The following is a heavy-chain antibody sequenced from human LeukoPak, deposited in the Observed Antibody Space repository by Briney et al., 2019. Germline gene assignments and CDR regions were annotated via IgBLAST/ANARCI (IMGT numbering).Heavy chain of an antibody. J-gene: IGHJ3*02. CDR2: LYSGGST. CDR1: GFTVSSNY. Sequence: PGGSLRLSCAASGFTVSSNYMSWVRQAPGKGLEWVSVLYSGGSTYYADSVKGRFTISRDNSKNTLYLQMNSLRAEDTAVYYCARENIGYPDAFDIWGQGTMVTVSS. D-gene: IGHD5-18*01. CDR3: ARENIGYPDAFDI. V-gene: IGHV3-66*01.